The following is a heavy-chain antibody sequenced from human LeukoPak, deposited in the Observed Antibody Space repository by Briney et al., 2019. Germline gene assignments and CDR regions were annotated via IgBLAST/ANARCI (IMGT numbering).Heavy chain of an antibody. CDR2: VNPASGGT. CDR3: SGQKDPRPIDY. Sequence: ASVKVSCKASGYTFIAYYMQWVRQAPGQGLEWMGWVNPASGGTNYAQKFQGRVTMTRDTSIATAYMELNELTSDDPAVYYCSGQKDPRPIDYWGQGTLVTVSS. V-gene: IGHV1-2*02. J-gene: IGHJ4*02. CDR1: GYTFIAYY.